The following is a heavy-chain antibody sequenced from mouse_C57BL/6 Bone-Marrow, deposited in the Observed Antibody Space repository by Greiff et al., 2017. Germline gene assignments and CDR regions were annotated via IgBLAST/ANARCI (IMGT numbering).Heavy chain of an antibody. CDR1: GYTFTSYW. V-gene: IGHV1-55*01. CDR2: IYPGSGST. D-gene: IGHD1-1*01. CDR3: ARVYYYGSSFYAMDY. J-gene: IGHJ4*01. Sequence: QVPLQQPGAELVKPGASVKMSCKVSGYTFTSYWLTWVKQRPGQGLEWIGDIYPGSGSTNYNEKFKGKATLTVTTSSSKAYMQLSSLTSEDSAVYYCARVYYYGSSFYAMDYWGQGTSVTVSS.